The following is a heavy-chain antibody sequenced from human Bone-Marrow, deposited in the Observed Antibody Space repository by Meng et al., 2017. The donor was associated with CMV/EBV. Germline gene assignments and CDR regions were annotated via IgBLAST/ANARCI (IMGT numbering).Heavy chain of an antibody. CDR2: MNPNSGNT. CDR3: ARRSIVGATINY. V-gene: IGHV1-8*01. J-gene: IGHJ4*02. CDR1: GYTFTSYD. Sequence: ASVKVSCKASGYTFTSYDINWVRQATGQGLEWMGWMNPNSGNTGYAQKFQGRVTMTRNTSISTAYMELSSLRSEDTAVYYCARRSIVGATINYWEQGTLVTVSS. D-gene: IGHD1-26*01.